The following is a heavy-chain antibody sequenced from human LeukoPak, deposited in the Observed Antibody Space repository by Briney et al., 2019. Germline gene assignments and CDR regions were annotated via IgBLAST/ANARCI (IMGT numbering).Heavy chain of an antibody. CDR2: IYYSGST. Sequence: SETLSLTCAVSGGSISSYYWSWIRQPPGKGLEWIGYIYYSGSTNYNPSLKSRVTISVDTSKNQFSLKLSSVTAADTAVYYCARDRDYYGMDVWGQGTTVTVSS. CDR3: ARDRDYYGMDV. J-gene: IGHJ6*02. V-gene: IGHV4-59*01. CDR1: GGSISSYY.